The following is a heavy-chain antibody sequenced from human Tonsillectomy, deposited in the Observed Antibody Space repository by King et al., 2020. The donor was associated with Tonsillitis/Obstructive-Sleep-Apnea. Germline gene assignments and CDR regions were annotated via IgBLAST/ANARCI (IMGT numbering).Heavy chain of an antibody. CDR3: AKDYYDSSGYYYFDY. V-gene: IGHV3-23*04. CDR1: GLTFSSYA. D-gene: IGHD3-22*01. Sequence: VQLVESGGGLVQPGGSLRLSCAASGLTFSSYAMSWVRQAPGEGLEWVSAISGSGGSTYYADSVKGRYTISRDNTKNTLYLQMNSLRAEDTAVYYCAKDYYDSSGYYYFDYWGQGALVTVSP. J-gene: IGHJ4*02. CDR2: ISGSGGST.